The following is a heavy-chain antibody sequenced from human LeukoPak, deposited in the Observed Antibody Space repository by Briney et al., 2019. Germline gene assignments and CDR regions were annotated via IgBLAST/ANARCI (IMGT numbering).Heavy chain of an antibody. D-gene: IGHD2-21*02. CDR2: ISGSGGST. CDR3: AKDIVVVTSGSNAFDI. CDR1: GFTYTKHA. V-gene: IGHV3-23*01. Sequence: GGSLRLSCAASGFTYTKHAMHWVRQAPGKGLEWVSGISGSGGSTYYADSVKGRFTISRDNSKNTLYLQMNSLRAEDTAVYYCAKDIVVVTSGSNAFDIWGQGTMVTVSS. J-gene: IGHJ3*02.